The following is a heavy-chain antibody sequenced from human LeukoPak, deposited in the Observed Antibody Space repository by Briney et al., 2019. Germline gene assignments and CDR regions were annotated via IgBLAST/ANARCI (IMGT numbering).Heavy chain of an antibody. CDR3: ARGLRPRGGFGQPWY. CDR1: GYTFTGYY. Sequence: GASVKVSCKASGYTFTGYYMHWVRQAPGQGLEWMGWINPNSGGTNYAQKFEGRVTMTRDTSISTAYMELSRLRSDDTAVYYCARGLRPRGGFGQPWYWGQGTLVTVSS. CDR2: INPNSGGT. V-gene: IGHV1-2*02. D-gene: IGHD3/OR15-3a*01. J-gene: IGHJ4*02.